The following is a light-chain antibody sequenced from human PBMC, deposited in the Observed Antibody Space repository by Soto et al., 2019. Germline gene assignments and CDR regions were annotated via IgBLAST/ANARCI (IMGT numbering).Light chain of an antibody. CDR2: DDS. V-gene: IGLV3-21*02. CDR3: ISYASSSTLNWV. J-gene: IGLJ3*02. Sequence: SYELTQPPSVSVAPGQTARITCGGNNIGNKGVHWYQKNPGQAPVLVVYDDSDRPSGIPERFSGSNSGNTASLTISGLQAEDEADYYCISYASSSTLNWVFGGGTKLTVL. CDR1: NIGNKG.